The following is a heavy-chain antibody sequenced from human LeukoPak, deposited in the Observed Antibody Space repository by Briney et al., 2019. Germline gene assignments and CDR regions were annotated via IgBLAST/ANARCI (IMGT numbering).Heavy chain of an antibody. Sequence: ASVKVSCKASGYTFTNYAMNWVRQAPGQGPEWMGWINTNTGNPTYAQGFTGRFVFSLDTSVSTAYLQISSLKTEDTAVYYCARERPTKTYYYDSSGYDYWGQGTLVTVSS. CDR3: ARERPTKTYYYDSSGYDY. D-gene: IGHD3-22*01. J-gene: IGHJ4*02. CDR2: INTNTGNP. V-gene: IGHV7-4-1*02. CDR1: GYTFTNYA.